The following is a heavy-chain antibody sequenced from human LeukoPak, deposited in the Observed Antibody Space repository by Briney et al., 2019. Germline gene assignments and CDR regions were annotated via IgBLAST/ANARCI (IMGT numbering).Heavy chain of an antibody. CDR1: GGSFSGYY. CDR2: INHSGST. Sequence: SETLPLTCAVYGGSFSGYYWNWIRQPPGKGLEWIGEINHSGSTNYNPSLKSRVTISVDTSKNQFFLNLNSVTAGDTAVYYCARGGDFGHNMILFWGQGTLVTVSS. D-gene: IGHD3-22*01. J-gene: IGHJ4*02. V-gene: IGHV4-34*01. CDR3: ARGGDFGHNMILF.